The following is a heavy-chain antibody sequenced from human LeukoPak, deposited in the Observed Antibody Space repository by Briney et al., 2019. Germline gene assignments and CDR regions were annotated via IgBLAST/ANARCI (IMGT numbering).Heavy chain of an antibody. CDR3: ARVYRTTNFDY. D-gene: IGHD2/OR15-2a*01. V-gene: IGHV4-34*01. Sequence: SETLSLTCAVYGGSFSGYYWSWIRQPPGKGLEWIGEINHSGSTNYNPSLKSRVTISVDTSKNQFSLKLSSVTAADTAVYYCARVYRTTNFDYWGQGTLVTVSS. CDR2: INHSGST. J-gene: IGHJ4*02. CDR1: GGSFSGYY.